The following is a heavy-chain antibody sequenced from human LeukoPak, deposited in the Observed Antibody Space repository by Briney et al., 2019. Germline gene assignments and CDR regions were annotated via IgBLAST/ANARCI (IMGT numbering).Heavy chain of an antibody. D-gene: IGHD6-19*01. V-gene: IGHV4-34*01. J-gene: IGHJ4*02. CDR1: GGSFSGYY. CDR3: ATAVADNFDY. Sequence: SETLSLTCAVYGGSFSGYYWSWIRQPPGKGLEWIGEINHSGSTNYNPSLKSRVTISVDTSKNQFSLKLSSVTAADTAMYYCATAVADNFDYWGQGTLVTVSS. CDR2: INHSGST.